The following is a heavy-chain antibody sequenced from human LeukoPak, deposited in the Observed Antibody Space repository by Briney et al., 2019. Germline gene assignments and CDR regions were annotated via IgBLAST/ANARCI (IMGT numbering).Heavy chain of an antibody. V-gene: IGHV3-11*04. CDR3: ARVRWLQSNFDY. Sequence: KPGGSLRLSCAASGFTFSDYYMSWIRQAPGKGLEWVSYISSSGSTIYYADSVKGRFTISRDNAKNTLYLQMNSLRAEDTAVYYCARVRWLQSNFDYWGQGTLVTVSS. D-gene: IGHD5-24*01. J-gene: IGHJ4*02. CDR1: GFTFSDYY. CDR2: ISSSGSTI.